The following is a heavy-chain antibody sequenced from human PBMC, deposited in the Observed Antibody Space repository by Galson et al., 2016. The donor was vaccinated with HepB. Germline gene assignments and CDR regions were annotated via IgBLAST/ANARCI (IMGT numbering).Heavy chain of an antibody. CDR3: AKSKGGVWSYYFDY. CDR1: AFTFSNYG. CDR2: IWTDGSNK. J-gene: IGHJ4*02. Sequence: SLRLSCAASAFTFSNYGMHWVRQAPGKGLEWVAGIWTDGSNKYYGDYVKGRFTISTDNSKNTLYLQMNSLRAEDTAVYYCAKSKGGVWSYYFDYWGQGTLVTVSP. V-gene: IGHV3-33*06. D-gene: IGHD6-19*01.